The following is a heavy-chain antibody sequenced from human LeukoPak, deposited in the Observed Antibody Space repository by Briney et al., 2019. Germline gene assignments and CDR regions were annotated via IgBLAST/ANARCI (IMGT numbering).Heavy chain of an antibody. CDR2: ISYDGSNK. D-gene: IGHD5-24*01. CDR1: GFTFSNYG. J-gene: IGHJ4*02. V-gene: IGHV3-30*03. CDR3: ARRRDGYNWGVDY. Sequence: GGSLRLSCAASGFTFSNYGMHWVRQAPGKGLEWVALISYDGSNKYYANSVKGRFTISRDNAKNTLYLQMNSLRAEDTAVYYCARRRDGYNWGVDYWGQGALVTVSS.